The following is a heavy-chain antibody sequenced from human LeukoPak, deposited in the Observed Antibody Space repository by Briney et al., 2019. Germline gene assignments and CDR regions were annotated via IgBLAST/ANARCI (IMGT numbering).Heavy chain of an antibody. Sequence: GGSLRLSCAASGFTFSSYSMNWVRQAPGKGLEWVSSISSSSSYIYYADSVKGRFTISRDNAKNSLNLQMNSLRAEDTAVYYCARAERGSGWYYSAFDIWGQGTMVTVSS. CDR1: GFTFSSYS. CDR2: ISSSSSYI. J-gene: IGHJ3*02. CDR3: ARAERGSGWYYSAFDI. D-gene: IGHD6-19*01. V-gene: IGHV3-21*01.